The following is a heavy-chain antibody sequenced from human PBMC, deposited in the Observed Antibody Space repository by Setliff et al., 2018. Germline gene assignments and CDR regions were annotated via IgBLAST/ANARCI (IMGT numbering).Heavy chain of an antibody. CDR1: GGSFSTYF. CDR2: ISHSGSA. Sequence: KTSETLSLTCAVYGGSFSTYFWSWIRQPPGKGLEWTGEISHSGSANYNPSLKSRVTMSVDTSKNQFSLNLNSVTAADTAVYYFRLAHCNTTSCEEALDFWSQGTLVTVSS. D-gene: IGHD2-2*01. J-gene: IGHJ4*02. V-gene: IGHV4-34*01. CDR3: RLAHCNTTSCEEALDF.